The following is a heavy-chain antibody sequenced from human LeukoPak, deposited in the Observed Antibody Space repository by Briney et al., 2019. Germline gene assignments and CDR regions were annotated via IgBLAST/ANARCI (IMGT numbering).Heavy chain of an antibody. Sequence: PSETLSLTCIVSGGSISSYSWNWIRQSPGKGLEWVGYISHSGTTSYNSSLKSRVTISVDTSKNQLSLKLTSVTAADTAVYYCARVWYGGKSGPDYWGQGTLVTVSS. V-gene: IGHV4-59*08. D-gene: IGHD1-26*01. J-gene: IGHJ4*02. CDR3: ARVWYGGKSGPDY. CDR1: GGSISSYS. CDR2: ISHSGTT.